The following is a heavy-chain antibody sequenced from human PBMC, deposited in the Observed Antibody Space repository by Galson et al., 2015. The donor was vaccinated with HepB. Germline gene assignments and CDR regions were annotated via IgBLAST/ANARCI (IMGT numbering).Heavy chain of an antibody. V-gene: IGHV3-23*01. CDR3: AKDLQRSSGWFSVEY. CDR2: VSNGGDRT. J-gene: IGHJ4*02. Sequence: SLRLSCAASGFIFSNFDMIWVRQAPGKGLEWVSAVSNGGDRTYYADSVKGRFTISRDNAENTVYLQMHSLRAEDTAVYYCAKDLQRSSGWFSVEYWGQGALVTVSS. D-gene: IGHD6-19*01. CDR1: GFIFSNFD.